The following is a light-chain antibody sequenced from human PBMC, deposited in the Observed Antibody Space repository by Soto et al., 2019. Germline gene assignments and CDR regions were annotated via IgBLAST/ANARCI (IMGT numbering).Light chain of an antibody. V-gene: IGLV2-8*01. CDR2: EVN. Sequence: QSALTQPASVSGSPGQSITISCSGTSSDIGAYDHVAWFQQFPGKTPKLIIYEVNKRPSGVPDRFSGSKSGNTASLTVSGLQAEDEADYYCSSYAGSSNVFGTGTQLTVL. J-gene: IGLJ1*01. CDR3: SSYAGSSNV. CDR1: SSDIGAYDH.